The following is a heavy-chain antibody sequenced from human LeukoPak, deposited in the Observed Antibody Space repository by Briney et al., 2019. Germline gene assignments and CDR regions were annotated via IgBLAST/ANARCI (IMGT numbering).Heavy chain of an antibody. V-gene: IGHV3-66*01. CDR1: GFTFSSYS. Sequence: GGSLRLSCAASGFTFSSYSMNWVRQAPGKGLEWVSVIYSGGSTYYADSVKGRFTISRDNSKNTLYLQMNSLRAEDTAVYYCARGPISMVRGVKTRYYYYGMDVWGQGTTVTVSS. CDR3: ARGPISMVRGVKTRYYYYGMDV. CDR2: IYSGGST. D-gene: IGHD3-10*01. J-gene: IGHJ6*02.